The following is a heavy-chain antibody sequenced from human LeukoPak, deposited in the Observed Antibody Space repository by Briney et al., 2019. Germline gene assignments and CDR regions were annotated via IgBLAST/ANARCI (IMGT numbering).Heavy chain of an antibody. J-gene: IGHJ3*02. Sequence: GGSLRLSCAASGFTFSDYYMSWIRQAPGKGLEWVSYISSSGSTIYYADSVRGRFTISRDNAKNSLYLQMNSLRAEDTAVYYCARGVRGGTQYDAFDIWGQGTMVTVSS. V-gene: IGHV3-11*04. D-gene: IGHD1-7*01. CDR2: ISSSGSTI. CDR1: GFTFSDYY. CDR3: ARGVRGGTQYDAFDI.